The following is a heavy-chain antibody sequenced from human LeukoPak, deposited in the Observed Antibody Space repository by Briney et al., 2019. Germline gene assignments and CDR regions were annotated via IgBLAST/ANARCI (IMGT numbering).Heavy chain of an antibody. Sequence: LSGGSLRLSCEASGFTVSSNYMSWVRQAPGKGLEWVSVIYGGGSTYYADSVKGRFTISRDNFKRTVHLEMSNLRADDTAMYYCVRRAAVRGMDFWGLGTTVIVSS. J-gene: IGHJ6*02. CDR3: VRRAAVRGMDF. V-gene: IGHV3-53*01. CDR1: GFTVSSNY. CDR2: IYGGGST. D-gene: IGHD1-14*01.